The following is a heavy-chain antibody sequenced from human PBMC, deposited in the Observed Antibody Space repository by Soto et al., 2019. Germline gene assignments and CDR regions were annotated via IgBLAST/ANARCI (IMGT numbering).Heavy chain of an antibody. J-gene: IGHJ4*02. Sequence: PGGSLRLSCAASGFTFSNYAMSWVRQAPGKGPEWVSVTSSGGNNTYYADSVKGRFTISRDNSKNTLYLQMNSLRAEDTAVYYCAREDSNYGLQFDYWGQGTLVTVSS. CDR2: TSSGGNNT. V-gene: IGHV3-23*03. D-gene: IGHD4-4*01. CDR3: AREDSNYGLQFDY. CDR1: GFTFSNYA.